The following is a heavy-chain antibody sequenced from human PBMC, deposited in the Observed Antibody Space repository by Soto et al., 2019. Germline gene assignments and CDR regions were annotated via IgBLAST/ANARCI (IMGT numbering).Heavy chain of an antibody. V-gene: IGHV3-7*03. CDR3: AREDIAAAGYYYYYYGMDV. D-gene: IGHD6-13*01. Sequence: EVQLVESGGGLVQPGGSLRLSCAASGFTFSSYWMSWVRQAPGKGLEWVANIKQDGSEKYYVDSVKGRFTISRDNAKNSLYLQMNSLRAEDTAVYYCAREDIAAAGYYYYYYGMDVWGQGTTVTVSS. CDR2: IKQDGSEK. J-gene: IGHJ6*02. CDR1: GFTFSSYW.